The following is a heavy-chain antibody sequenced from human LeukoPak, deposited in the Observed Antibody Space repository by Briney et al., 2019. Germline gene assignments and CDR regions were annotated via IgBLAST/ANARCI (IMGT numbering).Heavy chain of an antibody. J-gene: IGHJ4*02. CDR1: GGSFSSYY. CDR2: IYYSGST. D-gene: IGHD3-22*01. CDR3: ARILSASGGYKFDS. Sequence: PSETLSLTCTVSGGSFSSYYWSWIRQPPGKGLEWIGYIYYSGSTNYNPSLKSRVSISVDTSKNQFSLKLSSVTAADTAVYYCARILSASGGYKFDSWGQGTLVTVSS. V-gene: IGHV4-59*01.